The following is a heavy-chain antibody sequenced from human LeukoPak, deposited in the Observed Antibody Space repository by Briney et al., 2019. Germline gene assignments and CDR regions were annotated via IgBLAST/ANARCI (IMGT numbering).Heavy chain of an antibody. CDR2: IRSKANSYAT. Sequence: GGSLRLSCAASGFTFSGSAMHWVRQASGKGLEWVGGIRSKANSYATAYAASVKGRFTIYRDDSKNTAYLQMNSLKTEDTAVYYCTRLFTRGYDILTGYYSGDYWGQGTLVTVSS. J-gene: IGHJ4*02. V-gene: IGHV3-73*01. CDR3: TRLFTRGYDILTGYYSGDY. D-gene: IGHD3-9*01. CDR1: GFTFSGSA.